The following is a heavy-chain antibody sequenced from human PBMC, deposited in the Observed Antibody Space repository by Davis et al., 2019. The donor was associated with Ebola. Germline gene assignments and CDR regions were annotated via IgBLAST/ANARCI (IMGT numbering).Heavy chain of an antibody. J-gene: IGHJ6*04. V-gene: IGHV1-69*13. CDR3: ARDWYGDHQLYYYYGMDV. Sequence: AASVKVSCKASGDTFSSYVINWVRQAPGQGLEWMGGIIPILGTANYAQKYQGRVTITAEESTTTAYMELSSLRSDDTAVYYCARDWYGDHQLYYYYGMDVWGKGTTVTVSS. D-gene: IGHD4-17*01. CDR2: IIPILGTA. CDR1: GDTFSSYV.